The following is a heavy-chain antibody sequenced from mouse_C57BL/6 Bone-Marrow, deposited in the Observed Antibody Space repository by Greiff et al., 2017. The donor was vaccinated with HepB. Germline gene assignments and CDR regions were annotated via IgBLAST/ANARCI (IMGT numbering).Heavy chain of an antibody. Sequence: EVKLVESVAELVRPGASVKLSCTASGFNIKNTYMHWVKQRPEQGLEWIGRIDPANGNTKYAPKFQGKATITADTSSNTAYLQLSSLTSEDTAIYYCARSFITTVAYFDYWGQGTTLTVSS. CDR2: IDPANGNT. CDR1: GFNIKNTY. D-gene: IGHD1-1*01. J-gene: IGHJ2*01. CDR3: ARSFITTVAYFDY. V-gene: IGHV14-3*01.